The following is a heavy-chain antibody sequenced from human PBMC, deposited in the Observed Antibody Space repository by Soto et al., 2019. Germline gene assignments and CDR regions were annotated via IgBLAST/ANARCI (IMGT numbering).Heavy chain of an antibody. V-gene: IGHV4-59*08. CDR3: ARHGPIAAAGTVFDY. Sequence: QVQLQESGPGLVKPSETLSLTCTVSGGSISNYYWSWIRQPPGKGLEWIGYIYYSGSTRYNPSLKSPGTLSVDTSKNQFSLKLSSVTAADTAVYYCARHGPIAAAGTVFDYWGQGTLVTVSS. CDR2: IYYSGST. J-gene: IGHJ4*02. CDR1: GGSISNYY. D-gene: IGHD6-13*01.